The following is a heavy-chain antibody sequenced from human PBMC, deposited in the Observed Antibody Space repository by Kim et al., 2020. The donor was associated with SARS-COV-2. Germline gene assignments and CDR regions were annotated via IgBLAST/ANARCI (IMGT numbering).Heavy chain of an antibody. D-gene: IGHD6-13*01. CDR3: ARASIAAAGPSAEYFQH. V-gene: IGHV3-30*07. Sequence: VKGRFTISRDNSKNTLYLQMNSLRAEDTAVYYCARASIAAAGPSAEYFQHWGQGTLVTVSS. J-gene: IGHJ1*01.